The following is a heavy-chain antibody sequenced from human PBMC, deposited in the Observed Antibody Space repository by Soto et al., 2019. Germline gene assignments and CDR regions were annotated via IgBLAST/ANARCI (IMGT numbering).Heavy chain of an antibody. CDR1: GFSFSDYA. V-gene: IGHV3-23*01. Sequence: GSLRLSCAASGFSFSDYAMSWVRQAPGKGLEWVSVISECGGSTHYADSVRGRFTVSRDNSKNSLSLRMNSLRDEDTAVYFCAKRSPYSSGWYSPIFDYWGQGALVTVSS. CDR3: AKRSPYSSGWYSPIFDY. D-gene: IGHD6-13*01. CDR2: ISECGGST. J-gene: IGHJ4*02.